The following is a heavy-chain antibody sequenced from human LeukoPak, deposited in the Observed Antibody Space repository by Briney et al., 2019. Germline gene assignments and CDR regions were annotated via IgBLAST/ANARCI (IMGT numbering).Heavy chain of an antibody. CDR2: ISSSSSTI. CDR1: GFTFSSYS. Sequence: PGGSLRLSCAASGFTFSSYSMTWVRQAPGKGLEWVSYISSSSSTIYYADSVKGRSTISRDNAKNSLYLQMNSLRAEDTAVYYCARSRRRAWFGELLSSPYGMDVWGQGTTVTVSS. V-gene: IGHV3-48*01. CDR3: ARSRRRAWFGELLSSPYGMDV. D-gene: IGHD3-10*01. J-gene: IGHJ6*02.